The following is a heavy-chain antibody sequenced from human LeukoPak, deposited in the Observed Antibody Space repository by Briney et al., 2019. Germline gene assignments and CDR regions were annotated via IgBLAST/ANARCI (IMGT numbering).Heavy chain of an antibody. D-gene: IGHD6-13*01. V-gene: IGHV4-61*01. J-gene: IGHJ4*02. CDR2: IYYSGST. CDR1: GGSVSSGSYY. Sequence: SETLSLTCTVSGGSVSSGSYYWSWIRQPPGKGLEWIGYIYYSGSTNYNPSLKSRVTISVDTSKNQFSLKLSSVTAADTAVYYCARAHLAAAGTPFDYWGQGTLVTVSS. CDR3: ARAHLAAAGTPFDY.